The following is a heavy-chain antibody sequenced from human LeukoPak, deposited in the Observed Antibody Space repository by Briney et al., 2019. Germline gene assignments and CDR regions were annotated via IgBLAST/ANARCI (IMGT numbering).Heavy chain of an antibody. Sequence: GASVKVSCKASGYTFTGYYMHWVRQAPGQGLEWMGWINPNSGGTNYAQKFQGRVTMTRDTSISTAYMELSRLRSDDTAVYYCARDPGSEDGGGADYWGQGTLVTVSS. CDR2: INPNSGGT. V-gene: IGHV1-2*02. J-gene: IGHJ4*02. D-gene: IGHD2-21*01. CDR3: ARDPGSEDGGGADY. CDR1: GYTFTGYY.